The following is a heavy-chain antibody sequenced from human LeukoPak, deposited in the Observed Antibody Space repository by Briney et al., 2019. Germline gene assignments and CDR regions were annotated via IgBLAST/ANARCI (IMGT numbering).Heavy chain of an antibody. Sequence: SETLSLTCTVPGGSISSGGYYWSWIRQHPGKGLEWIGYIYYSGSTYYNPSLKSRVTISIDTSKNQFSLKLSSVTAADTAVYYCARDGGYGSGSYYFDYWGQGTLVTVSS. CDR1: GGSISSGGYY. D-gene: IGHD3-10*01. J-gene: IGHJ4*02. CDR2: IYYSGST. V-gene: IGHV4-31*03. CDR3: ARDGGYGSGSYYFDY.